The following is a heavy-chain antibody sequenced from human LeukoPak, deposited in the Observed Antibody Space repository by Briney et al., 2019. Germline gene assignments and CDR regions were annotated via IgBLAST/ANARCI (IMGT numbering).Heavy chain of an antibody. CDR1: GFTFKNYA. Sequence: GGSLRLSCVVSGFTFKNYAMSWVRQAPGKGLECVSSIRDSGNGTDYADSVKGRFTVSRDNSKNTLYLHMNTLSAEDTAVYYCAKWAYYDFWSGHYKSHFDSWGQGTLVTV. J-gene: IGHJ4*02. CDR2: IRDSGNGT. CDR3: AKWAYYDFWSGHYKSHFDS. V-gene: IGHV3-23*01. D-gene: IGHD3-3*01.